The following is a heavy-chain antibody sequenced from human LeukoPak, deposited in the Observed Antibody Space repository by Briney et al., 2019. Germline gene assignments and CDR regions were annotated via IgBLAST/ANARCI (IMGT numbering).Heavy chain of an antibody. CDR1: EYTFTAYY. Sequence: GASVKVSCKASEYTFTAYYMHWVRQAPGQGLEWMGRINPNSGVTNYAQKFQGRVTMTRDTSISTGYMELSSLRSDDTAVYFCARKYDILTGYDNWFDPWGQGTLVTVSS. J-gene: IGHJ5*02. CDR2: INPNSGVT. CDR3: ARKYDILTGYDNWFDP. D-gene: IGHD3-9*01. V-gene: IGHV1-2*06.